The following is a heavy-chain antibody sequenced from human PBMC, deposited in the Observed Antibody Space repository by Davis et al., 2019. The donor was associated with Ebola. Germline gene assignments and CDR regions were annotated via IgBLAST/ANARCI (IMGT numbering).Heavy chain of an antibody. D-gene: IGHD2-2*02. CDR2: ISISGDST. CDR1: GFTFSDFG. Sequence: GESLKISCAASGFTFSDFGMTWVRQHPEKGPECVSAISISGDSTDYAASVKGRFTISRDNSKSTLYLQMHSLRAEDTAVYYCAKVRYCSSTSCYTEGKYFQHWGQGTLVTVSS. V-gene: IGHV3-23*01. CDR3: AKVRYCSSTSCYTEGKYFQH. J-gene: IGHJ1*01.